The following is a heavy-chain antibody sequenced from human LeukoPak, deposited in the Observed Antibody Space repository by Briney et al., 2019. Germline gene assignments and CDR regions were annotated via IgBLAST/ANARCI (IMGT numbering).Heavy chain of an antibody. CDR3: ARDRRGYSYGYDGYYYYYYMDV. V-gene: IGHV3-7*01. CDR1: GFTFSSYW. J-gene: IGHJ6*03. Sequence: GSLRLSCAASGFTFSSYWMSWVRQAPGKGLEGGANIKQDGSEKYYVDSVKGRFTISRDNAKNSLYLQMNSLRAEDTAVYYCARDRRGYSYGYDGYYYYYYMDVWGKGTTVTVSS. D-gene: IGHD5-18*01. CDR2: IKQDGSEK.